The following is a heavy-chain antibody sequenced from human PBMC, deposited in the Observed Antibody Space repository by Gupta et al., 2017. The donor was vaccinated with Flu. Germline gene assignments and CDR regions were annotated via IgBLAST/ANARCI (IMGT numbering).Heavy chain of an antibody. D-gene: IGHD3-22*01. CDR2: IIPKFATP. CDR1: GGSFSSNA. Sequence: QVQLVQSGTEVKKPGSSVKISCKASGGSFSSNAISWVRQAPGQGLEWMGGIIPKFATPNHAQKFQDRVTITADKSTSTVYMELSSLRSDDTAVYYCARDYDGTGTYYYYYFGLDVWGQGTTVTVSS. V-gene: IGHV1-69*06. J-gene: IGHJ6*02. CDR3: ARDYDGTGTYYYYYFGLDV.